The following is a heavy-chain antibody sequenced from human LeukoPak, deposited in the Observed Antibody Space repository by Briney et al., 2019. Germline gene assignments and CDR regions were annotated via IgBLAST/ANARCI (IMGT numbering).Heavy chain of an antibody. CDR3: ATNSGSYSQAYARGISSVVLHERSYNWFDP. J-gene: IGHJ5*02. Sequence: ASVKVSCKASGYTFTGYYMHWVRQAPGQGLEWMGWINPNSGGTNYAQKFQGRVTMTRDTSISTAYMELSRLRSDDTAVYYCATNSGSYSQAYARGISSVVLHERSYNWFDPWGQGTLVTVSS. V-gene: IGHV1-2*02. D-gene: IGHD1-26*01. CDR1: GYTFTGYY. CDR2: INPNSGGT.